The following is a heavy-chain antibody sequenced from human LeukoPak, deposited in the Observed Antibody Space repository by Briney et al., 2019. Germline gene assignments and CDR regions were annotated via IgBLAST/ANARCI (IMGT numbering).Heavy chain of an antibody. CDR2: IYHSGSS. Sequence: SETLSLTCAVSGGSISSSNWWSWVSQPPGKGLEWIGEIYHSGSSNYNPSRKSRVTISVDKSKNQFSLKLSSVTAADTAVYYCARDKDYYGSGSYSDYYYYGMDVWGKGTTVTVSP. V-gene: IGHV4-4*02. CDR3: ARDKDYYGSGSYSDYYYYGMDV. J-gene: IGHJ6*04. CDR1: GGSISSSNW. D-gene: IGHD3-10*01.